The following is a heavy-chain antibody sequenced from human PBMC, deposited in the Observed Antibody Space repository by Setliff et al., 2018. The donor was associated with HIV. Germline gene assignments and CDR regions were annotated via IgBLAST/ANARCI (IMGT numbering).Heavy chain of an antibody. CDR2: INPNNGGT. CDR3: ATDPGYSSTWYSESFQH. D-gene: IGHD6-13*01. V-gene: IGHV1-2*02. Sequence: ASVKVSCKASGYTFTNYYMHWVRQAPGQGLEWMGWINPNNGGTNFAQNFQGRVTMTRDTSINTAYMELSRLRSDDTAMYYCATDPGYSSTWYSESFQHWGQGTVVTVSS. CDR1: GYTFTNYY. J-gene: IGHJ1*01.